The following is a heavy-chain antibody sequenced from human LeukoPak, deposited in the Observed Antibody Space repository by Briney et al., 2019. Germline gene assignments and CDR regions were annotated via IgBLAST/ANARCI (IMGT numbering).Heavy chain of an antibody. J-gene: IGHJ4*02. Sequence: QPGGSLRLSCAASGFTFSSYGMHWVRQAPGKGLEWVAFIRYDGSNKYYADSVKGRFTISRDNSKNTLYLQMNSLRAEDTAVYYCAKEVTDYYGSGSYYAHRVQFDYWGQGTLVTVSS. CDR2: IRYDGSNK. CDR1: GFTFSSYG. V-gene: IGHV3-30*02. CDR3: AKEVTDYYGSGSYYAHRVQFDY. D-gene: IGHD3-10*01.